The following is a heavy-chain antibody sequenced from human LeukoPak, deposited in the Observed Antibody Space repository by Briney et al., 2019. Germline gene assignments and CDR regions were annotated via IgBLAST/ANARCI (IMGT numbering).Heavy chain of an antibody. D-gene: IGHD6-13*01. Sequence: GGSLRLSCAASGFTFSSYDIHWVRQAPGKGLEWVSVIYSGGSTYYADSVKGRFTISRDNSKNTLYLQMNSLRAEDTAVYYCARGSSSGDYWGQGTLVTVSS. J-gene: IGHJ4*02. V-gene: IGHV3-53*01. CDR2: IYSGGST. CDR1: GFTFSSYD. CDR3: ARGSSSGDY.